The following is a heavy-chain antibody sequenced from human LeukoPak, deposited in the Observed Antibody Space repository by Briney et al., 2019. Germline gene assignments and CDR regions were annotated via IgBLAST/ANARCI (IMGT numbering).Heavy chain of an antibody. V-gene: IGHV4-34*01. CDR3: ARANSSGFDY. Sequence: SETLSLTCAVYGGSFSGYYWSWIRQPPGKGLEWIGEINHSGSTNYNPSLKSRVTISVDPSKNQFSLKLSSVTAADTAVYSCARANSSGFDYWGQGTLVTVSS. CDR2: INHSGST. J-gene: IGHJ4*02. CDR1: GGSFSGYY. D-gene: IGHD6-19*01.